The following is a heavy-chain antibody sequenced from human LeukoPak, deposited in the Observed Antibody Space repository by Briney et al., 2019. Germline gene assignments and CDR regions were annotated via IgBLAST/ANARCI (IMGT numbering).Heavy chain of an antibody. CDR2: ISAYNGNT. J-gene: IGHJ4*02. CDR1: GYTFTSYG. CDR3: ARENYDYVWGSYRYEYYFDY. Sequence: GASVKVSCKASGYTFTSYGISWVRQAPGQGLEWMGWISAYNGNTNYAQKLQGRVTMTTDTSTSTAYMELRSLRSDDTAVYYCARENYDYVWGSYRYEYYFDYWGQGTLITVSS. V-gene: IGHV1-18*01. D-gene: IGHD3-16*02.